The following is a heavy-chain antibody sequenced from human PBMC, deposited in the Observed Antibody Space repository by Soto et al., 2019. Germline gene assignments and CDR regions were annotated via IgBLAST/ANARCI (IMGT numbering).Heavy chain of an antibody. CDR2: VYYSGTT. CDR3: ARTTAVPNTLQSRYFFDY. D-gene: IGHD4-17*01. Sequence: SETLSLTCSVSGGSVSNKTYYWSWIRQPPGKRLEWIGYVYYSGTTNYNPSLKSRVTISVDLSKNQFSLRLSPVTTADTALYYCARTTAVPNTLQSRYFFDYWGPGTLVTVSS. J-gene: IGHJ4*02. V-gene: IGHV4-61*01. CDR1: GGSVSNKTYY.